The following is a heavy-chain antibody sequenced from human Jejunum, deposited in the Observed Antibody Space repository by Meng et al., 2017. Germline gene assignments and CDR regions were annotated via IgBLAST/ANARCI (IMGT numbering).Heavy chain of an antibody. CDR3: AKDNLVVTTIQGYFDY. V-gene: IGHV3-23*01. D-gene: IGHD2-21*02. Sequence: EVQLLESGGGLVQPGGSLRLSCAASGFTFSNHAMSWVRQAPGKGLEWVSVISGNGDITYYADSVRGRFTISRDNSKDTLYLEMNSLRAEDTALYYCAKDNLVVTTIQGYFDYWGLGTLVTVSS. CDR1: GFTFSNHA. CDR2: ISGNGDIT. J-gene: IGHJ4*02.